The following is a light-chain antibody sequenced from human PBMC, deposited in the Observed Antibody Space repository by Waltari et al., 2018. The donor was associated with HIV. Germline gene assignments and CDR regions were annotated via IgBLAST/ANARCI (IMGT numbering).Light chain of an antibody. Sequence: SVLTQPPSASGTPGPRVTISCSASSSNIGRSHVYWYQQVPGTAPKLLIYSSKHRPSGVPDRFSGSKSGTSASLAISGLRSEDEADYYWAAWDDSLSGYVFGTGTKVTVL. V-gene: IGLV1-47*01. CDR1: SSNIGRSH. CDR2: SSK. CDR3: AAWDDSLSGYV. J-gene: IGLJ1*01.